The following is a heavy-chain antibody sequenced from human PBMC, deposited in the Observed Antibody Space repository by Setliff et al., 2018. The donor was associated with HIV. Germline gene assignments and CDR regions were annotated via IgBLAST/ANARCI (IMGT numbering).Heavy chain of an antibody. CDR2: MYHTGMS. Sequence: SETLSLTCSVSGGSMSSHYWTWVRQPAGKGLEWIGRMYHTGMSNYNPSLKSRVTMSVSPSKNQFSLKLTSVTAADTAVYYCARGSYYYYNMDVWGKGTTVPSPQ. V-gene: IGHV4-4*07. CDR3: ARGSYYYYNMDV. CDR1: GGSMSSHY. J-gene: IGHJ6*04.